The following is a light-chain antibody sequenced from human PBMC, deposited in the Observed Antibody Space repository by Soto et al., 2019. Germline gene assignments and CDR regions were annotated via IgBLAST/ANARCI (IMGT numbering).Light chain of an antibody. CDR3: QQGNTWPWT. Sequence: EIVLSRSRATLSLSPGERATLSCRASQSVGSSLAWYQQKLGQAPRLLIYAASDRATGIPGRFSGSGSGTDFTLIISSLEPEDFAFYYCQQGNTWPWTFGQGTKVDI. CDR1: QSVGSS. CDR2: AAS. J-gene: IGKJ1*01. V-gene: IGKV3-11*01.